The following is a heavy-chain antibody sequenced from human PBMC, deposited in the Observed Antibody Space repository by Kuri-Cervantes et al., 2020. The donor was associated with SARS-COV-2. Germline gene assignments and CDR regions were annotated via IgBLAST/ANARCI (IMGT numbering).Heavy chain of an antibody. D-gene: IGHD6-13*01. V-gene: IGHV1-2*02. CDR3: ARDPSGQLGNYYYYYYMDV. J-gene: IGHJ6*03. CDR2: INPNSGGT. CDR1: GYTFTGYY. Sequence: ASVKVSCKASGYTFTGYYMHWVRQAPGQGLEWMGWINPNSGGTNYAQKFQGRVTMTRDTSISTAYMELSSLRSEDTAVYYCARDPSGQLGNYYYYYYMDVWGKGTTVTVSS.